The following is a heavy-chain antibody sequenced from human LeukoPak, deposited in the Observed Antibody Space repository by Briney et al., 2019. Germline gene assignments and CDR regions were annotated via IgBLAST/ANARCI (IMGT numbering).Heavy chain of an antibody. J-gene: IGHJ4*02. Sequence: SETLSLTCAVYGGTFSGYYWSWIRQPPGKGLEWIGEINHSGSTNYNPSLKSRVTISVDTSKNQFSLKLSSVTAADTAVYYCATRVWFGELYWGQGTLVTVSS. CDR2: INHSGST. CDR1: GGTFSGYY. V-gene: IGHV4-34*08. D-gene: IGHD3-10*01. CDR3: ATRVWFGELY.